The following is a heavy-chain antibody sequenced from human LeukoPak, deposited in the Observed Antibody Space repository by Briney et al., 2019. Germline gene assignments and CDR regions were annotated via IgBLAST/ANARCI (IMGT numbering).Heavy chain of an antibody. CDR1: GFTFSSYA. J-gene: IGHJ4*02. D-gene: IGHD3-10*01. Sequence: PGRSLRLSCAASGFTFSSYAMHWVRQAPGKGLEWVAVISYDGSNKCYADSVKGRFTISRDNSKNTLYLQMNSLRAEDTAVYYCARDYYYGSGSYYNEVDYWGQGTLVTVSS. CDR3: ARDYYYGSGSYYNEVDY. CDR2: ISYDGSNK. V-gene: IGHV3-30-3*01.